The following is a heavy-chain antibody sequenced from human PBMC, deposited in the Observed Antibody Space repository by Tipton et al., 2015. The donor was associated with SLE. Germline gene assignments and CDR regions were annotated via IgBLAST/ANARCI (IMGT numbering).Heavy chain of an antibody. V-gene: IGHV3-21*01. CDR2: ISSSSSYI. D-gene: IGHD6-19*01. CDR1: GFTFSSYS. Sequence: GSLRLSCAASGFTFSSYSMNWVRQAPGKGLEWVSSISSSSSYIYYADSVKGRFTISRDNAKNTLYLQMNSLRAEDTAVYYCARSDPSGYSSGIDAFDIWGQGTMVTVSS. J-gene: IGHJ3*02. CDR3: ARSDPSGYSSGIDAFDI.